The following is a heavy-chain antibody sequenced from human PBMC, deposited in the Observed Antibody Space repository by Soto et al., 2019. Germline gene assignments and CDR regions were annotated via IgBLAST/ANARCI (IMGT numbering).Heavy chain of an antibody. V-gene: IGHV4-59*01. Sequence: PSETLSLTCTVSGGSIGSYYWSWIRQPPGKGLEWIGYIYYSGSTNYNPSLKSRVTISVDTSKNQFSLKLSSVTAADTAVYYCARDRYGGNSYDYWGQGTLVTVSS. D-gene: IGHD2-15*01. CDR3: ARDRYGGNSYDY. J-gene: IGHJ4*02. CDR2: IYYSGST. CDR1: GGSIGSYY.